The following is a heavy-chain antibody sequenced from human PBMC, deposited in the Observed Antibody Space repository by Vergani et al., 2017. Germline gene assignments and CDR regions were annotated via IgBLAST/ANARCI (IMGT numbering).Heavy chain of an antibody. CDR3: AKVTRHAGGAEEKLYYYDSSGYYTN. V-gene: IGHV3-23*04. CDR1: GFTFSSYA. J-gene: IGHJ4*02. CDR2: ISGSGGST. Sequence: EVQLVESGGGLVKPGGSLRLSCAASGFTFSSYAMSWVRQAPGKGLEWVSAISGSGGSTYYADSVKGRFTISRDNSKNTLYLQMNSLRAEDTAVYYCAKVTRHAGGAEEKLYYYDSSGYYTNWGQGTLVTVSS. D-gene: IGHD3-22*01.